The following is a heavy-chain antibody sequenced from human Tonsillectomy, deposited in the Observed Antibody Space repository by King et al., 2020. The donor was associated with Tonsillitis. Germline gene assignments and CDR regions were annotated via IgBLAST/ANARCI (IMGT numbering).Heavy chain of an antibody. J-gene: IGHJ4*02. CDR3: ARGGVITMTNLDFDY. Sequence: EVQLVESGGGLVQPGESLRLSCAASGFTFSSYAMSWVRQAPGKGLEWVSSMSRSGGSTYYADSVKGRFTISRDNSKNTLFLQMNSLRAEDTAVYYCARGGVITMTNLDFDYGGQGTLVTVSS. CDR2: MSRSGGST. CDR1: GFTFSSYA. V-gene: IGHV3-23*04. D-gene: IGHD3-22*01.